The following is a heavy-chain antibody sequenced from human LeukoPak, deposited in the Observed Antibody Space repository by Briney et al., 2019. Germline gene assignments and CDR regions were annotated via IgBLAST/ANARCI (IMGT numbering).Heavy chain of an antibody. CDR3: ARGFRYSSLGPSDY. V-gene: IGHV4-34*01. D-gene: IGHD6-13*01. CDR2: INHSGST. Sequence: SETLSLTCAVYGGSFSGYYWSWIRQPPGKGLEWIGEINHSGSTNYNPSLKSRVTISVDTSKNQFSLKLSSVTAADTAVYYCARGFRYSSLGPSDYWGQGTLVTVSS. CDR1: GGSFSGYY. J-gene: IGHJ4*02.